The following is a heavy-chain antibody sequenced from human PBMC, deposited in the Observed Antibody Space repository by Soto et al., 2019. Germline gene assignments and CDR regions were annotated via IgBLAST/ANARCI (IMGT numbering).Heavy chain of an antibody. Sequence: PGESLKISCAASGFTFSSYAMSWVRQAPGKGLEWVSAISGSGGSTYYADSVKGRFTISRDNSKNTLYLQMNSLRAEDTAVYYCAKGNSYSGYDCYFDYWGQGTLVTVSS. CDR2: ISGSGGST. D-gene: IGHD5-12*01. J-gene: IGHJ4*02. V-gene: IGHV3-23*01. CDR1: GFTFSSYA. CDR3: AKGNSYSGYDCYFDY.